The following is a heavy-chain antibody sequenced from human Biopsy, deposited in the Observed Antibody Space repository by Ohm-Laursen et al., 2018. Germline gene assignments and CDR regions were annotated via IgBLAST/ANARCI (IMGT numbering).Heavy chain of an antibody. CDR1: GGSINNNNYY. D-gene: IGHD3-22*01. J-gene: IGHJ5*02. Sequence: SETLSLTCTVSGGSINNNNYYWGWIRQPPGKGLEWIGSIFYRGSTHYKPSLKSRVNISVDTSKNQFSPKLNSVTAADTAVYYCARDYDTSGYYYVSWGQGTLVTVSS. CDR3: ARDYDTSGYYYVS. V-gene: IGHV4-39*01. CDR2: IFYRGST.